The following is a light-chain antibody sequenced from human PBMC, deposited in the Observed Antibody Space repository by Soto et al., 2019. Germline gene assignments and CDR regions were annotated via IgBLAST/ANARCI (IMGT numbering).Light chain of an antibody. CDR3: QQYNKWPLT. Sequence: VMTQSPLSLPVTLGQPASISCRASQSVRTYLAWYQVKPGQAPRLLIYGASTRATGIPARFSGSGSGTEFTLTISSLQSEDFAVYYCQQYNKWPLTFGQGTRLQIK. J-gene: IGKJ5*01. V-gene: IGKV3-15*01. CDR1: QSVRTY. CDR2: GAS.